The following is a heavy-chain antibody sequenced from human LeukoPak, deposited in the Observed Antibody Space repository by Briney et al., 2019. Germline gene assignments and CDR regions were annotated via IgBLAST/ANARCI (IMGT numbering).Heavy chain of an antibody. CDR1: GFTFSSYA. J-gene: IGHJ5*02. D-gene: IGHD6-19*01. Sequence: GGSLRLSCAASGFTFSSYAMSWVRQAPGKGLEWVSAISGSGGSTYYADSVKGRFTISRDNSKNTLYLQMNSLRAEDTAVYYCAKDQRYSSGWYLGWFDPWGQGTLVTVS. V-gene: IGHV3-23*01. CDR2: ISGSGGST. CDR3: AKDQRYSSGWYLGWFDP.